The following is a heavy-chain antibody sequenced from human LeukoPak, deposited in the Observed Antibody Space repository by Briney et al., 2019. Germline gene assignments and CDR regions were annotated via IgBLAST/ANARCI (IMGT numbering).Heavy chain of an antibody. CDR3: ASDLDIVWT. CDR2: IIPIFGTA. CDR1: GGTFSSYA. V-gene: IGHV1-69*13. D-gene: IGHD5-12*01. J-gene: IGHJ4*02. Sequence: ASSKISCKTAGGTFSSYASSCVRRPTAQGLEWMRGIIPIFGTANYAQTFQGRVTITADESTSTAYMQLRSLRSEDRAGYYRASDLDIVWTWGQGTLVTVSS.